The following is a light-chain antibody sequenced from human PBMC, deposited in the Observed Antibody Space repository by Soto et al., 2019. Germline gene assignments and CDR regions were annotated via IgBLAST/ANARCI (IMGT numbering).Light chain of an antibody. CDR1: QSINTW. Sequence: DIQMTQSPSTVSASVGDRITITCRASQSINTWLAWYRQRPGEAPQLLIYDVSTCAMGVPARFSGSGSGTDFTLSISRLQADDFATFYCQQYQTYPRTFGQGTKVEVK. V-gene: IGKV1-5*01. CDR2: DVS. CDR3: QQYQTYPRT. J-gene: IGKJ1*01.